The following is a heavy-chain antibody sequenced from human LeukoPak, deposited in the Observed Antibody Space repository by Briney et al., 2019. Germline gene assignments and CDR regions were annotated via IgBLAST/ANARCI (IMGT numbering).Heavy chain of an antibody. Sequence: ASVKVSCKASGYTFTGYYMHWVRQAPGQGLEWMGWINPNSGGTNYAQKFQGWVTMTRDTSISTAYMELSRLRSDDTAVYYCARAVYDSSGYYYPNWFDPWGQGTLVTVSS. V-gene: IGHV1-2*04. CDR1: GYTFTGYY. CDR3: ARAVYDSSGYYYPNWFDP. D-gene: IGHD3-22*01. J-gene: IGHJ5*02. CDR2: INPNSGGT.